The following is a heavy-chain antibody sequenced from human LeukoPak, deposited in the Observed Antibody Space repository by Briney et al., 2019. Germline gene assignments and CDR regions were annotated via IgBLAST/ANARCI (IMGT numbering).Heavy chain of an antibody. CDR1: GGSISSSSYY. D-gene: IGHD3-16*02. CDR3: ARARGIGGVIATPYFDY. V-gene: IGHV4-39*07. J-gene: IGHJ4*02. CDR2: IYYSGST. Sequence: SETLSLTCTVSGGSISSSSYYWGWIRQPPGKGLEWIGSIYYSGSTYYNPSLKSRVTISVDTSKNQFSLKLSSVTAADTAVYYCARARGIGGVIATPYFDYWGQGTPVTVSS.